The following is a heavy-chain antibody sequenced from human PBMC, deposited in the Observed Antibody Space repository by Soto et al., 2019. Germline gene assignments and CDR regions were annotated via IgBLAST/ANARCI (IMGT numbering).Heavy chain of an antibody. D-gene: IGHD1-1*01. J-gene: IGHJ5*02. Sequence: SETLSLTCTVSGASISGFYWSWIRKSAGKGLAWIGRIYATGTTDYNPSRKSRVMMSVDTSKKQFSLKLRSVTAADTDVYYCVRDGTKTLRDGFDPWGQGISVTVSS. CDR3: VRDGTKTLRDGFDP. CDR1: GASISGFY. CDR2: IYATGTT. V-gene: IGHV4-4*07.